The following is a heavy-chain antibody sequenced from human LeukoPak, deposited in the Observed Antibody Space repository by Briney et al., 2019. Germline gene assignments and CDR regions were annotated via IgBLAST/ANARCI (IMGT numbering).Heavy chain of an antibody. CDR1: GFTFIIYA. CDR2: ISYDGSNR. D-gene: IGHD2-15*01. CDR3: ARDPASYCSGGSCYPDY. V-gene: IGHV3-30-3*01. J-gene: IGHJ4*02. Sequence: GRSLRLSCAASGFTFIIYAMHWVRQAPGKGLEWVAVISYDGSNRYYADSVKGRFTISRDNSKNTLYLQLNSLRTEDTAVYYCARDPASYCSGGSCYPDYWGQGTLVTVSS.